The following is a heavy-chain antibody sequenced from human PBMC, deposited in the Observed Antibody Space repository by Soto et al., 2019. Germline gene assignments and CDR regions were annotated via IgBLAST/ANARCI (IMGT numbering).Heavy chain of an antibody. CDR2: LYHIGTT. Sequence: SETLSLTCAVSGYSISSGNYWAWIRRPPGKGLEWIGSLYHIGTTHYNTSLMSRVTISVDTSKNHFSLDLSSVTAADSAVYYFRSSTSCKDESCVDVWGQGSMVTVS. J-gene: IGHJ6*02. CDR1: GYSISSGNY. V-gene: IGHV4-38-2*01. D-gene: IGHD2-2*01. CDR3: RSSTSCKDESCVDV.